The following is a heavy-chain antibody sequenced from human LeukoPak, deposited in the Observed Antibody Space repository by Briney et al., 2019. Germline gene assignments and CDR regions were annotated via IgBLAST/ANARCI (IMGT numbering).Heavy chain of an antibody. CDR3: ARDLRYSESY. Sequence: SETLSLTCTVSGGSLDLGSYYWTWVRQPPGKGLEWIGHFYSSGDAIASYNPSLESRVTISLDTSKNQFSLKLTFVTAADTAVYYCARDLRYSESYWGQGTLVTASS. CDR2: FYSSGDAIA. CDR1: GGSLDLGSYY. V-gene: IGHV4-61*09. J-gene: IGHJ4*02. D-gene: IGHD2-21*01.